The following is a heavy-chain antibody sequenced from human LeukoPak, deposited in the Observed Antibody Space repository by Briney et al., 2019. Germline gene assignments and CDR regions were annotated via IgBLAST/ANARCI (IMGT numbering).Heavy chain of an antibody. CDR3: ATGYYYDSSGYLY. CDR1: GGSISSGDYY. V-gene: IGHV4-30-4*01. Sequence: SETLSLTCTVSGGSISSGDYYWSWIRQPPGKGLEWIGYIHYSGSTSYNPSLKNRVIISVDTSKNQFSLKLSSVTAADTAVYYCATGYYYDSSGYLYWGQGTLVTVSS. D-gene: IGHD3-22*01. J-gene: IGHJ4*02. CDR2: IHYSGST.